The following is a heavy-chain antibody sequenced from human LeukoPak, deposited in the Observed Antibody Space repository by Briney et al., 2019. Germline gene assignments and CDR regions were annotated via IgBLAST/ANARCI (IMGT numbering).Heavy chain of an antibody. V-gene: IGHV3-20*04. D-gene: IGHD3-10*01. CDR1: GFTFTFYG. CDR2: INWNGGST. Sequence: GGSLRLSCADSGFTFTFYGMSWVRQVPGKGLEWVSGINWNGGSTGYADSVKGRFTISRDNAKNSLYLQMNSLRAEDTALYYCAREDVLLWFGELLSRGTTGYYGMDVWGQGTTVTVSS. CDR3: AREDVLLWFGELLSRGTTGYYGMDV. J-gene: IGHJ6*02.